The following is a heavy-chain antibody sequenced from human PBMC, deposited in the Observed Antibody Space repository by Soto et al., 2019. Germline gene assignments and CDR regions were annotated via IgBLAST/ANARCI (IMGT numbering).Heavy chain of an antibody. CDR3: ARDGPYYYASRLDV. J-gene: IGHJ6*02. V-gene: IGHV3-53*04. CDR1: GIPVSSNY. CDR2: LHSGGDT. D-gene: IGHD3-10*01. Sequence: EVQLVESGGGLVQPGGSLRLSCVASGIPVSSNYMTWVRQAPGKGLEWVSVLHSGGDTYYANSVKGRFTISRHDSTNTVFLQMNSLTAAATAVYYCARDGPYYYASRLDVWGQGTTVTVSS.